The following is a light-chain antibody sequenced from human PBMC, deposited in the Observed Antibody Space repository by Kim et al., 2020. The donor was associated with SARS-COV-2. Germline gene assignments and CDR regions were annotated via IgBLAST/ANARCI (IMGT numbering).Light chain of an antibody. CDR1: QDIGNA. CDR3: LQHDSYPQT. J-gene: IGKJ1*01. CDR2: ITS. V-gene: IGKV1-17*01. Sequence: GDRVTITCRASQDIGNALGWYQQQPGRAPKRLIYITSSLQTGVPSRFSGSGSGTEFTLIISSLQPEDFATYYCLQHDSYPQTFGQGTKVDIK.